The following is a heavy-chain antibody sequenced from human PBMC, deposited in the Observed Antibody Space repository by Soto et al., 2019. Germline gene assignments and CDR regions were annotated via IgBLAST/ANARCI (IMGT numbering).Heavy chain of an antibody. V-gene: IGHV4-59*08. CDR3: ARLGGSYAVPHFDY. Sequence: SETLSLTCTVSGASISNLYWNWIRQPPGKGLEWIGHINYSGSTNHNPSLKSRVTLSVDTSKNQFSLKLSSVTAADTAVYYCARLGGSYAVPHFDYWGQGTLVTVSS. CDR1: GASISNLY. J-gene: IGHJ4*02. D-gene: IGHD1-26*01. CDR2: INYSGST.